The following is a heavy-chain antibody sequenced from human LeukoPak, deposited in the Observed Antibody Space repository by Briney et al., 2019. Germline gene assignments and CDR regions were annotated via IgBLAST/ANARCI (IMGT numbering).Heavy chain of an antibody. Sequence: QPGGSLRLSCAASGFTFSSYSMNWVRQAPGKGLEWVSYISSSSSTIYYADSVKGRFTISRDNAKNSLYLQMNSLRDEDTAVYYCARDRGYVVVPAPLPEFDYWGQGTLVTVSS. CDR1: GFTFSSYS. V-gene: IGHV3-48*02. D-gene: IGHD2-2*01. J-gene: IGHJ4*02. CDR2: ISSSSSTI. CDR3: ARDRGYVVVPAPLPEFDY.